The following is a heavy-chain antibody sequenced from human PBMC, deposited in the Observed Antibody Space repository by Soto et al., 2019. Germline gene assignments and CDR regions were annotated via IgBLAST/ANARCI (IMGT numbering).Heavy chain of an antibody. J-gene: IGHJ5*02. V-gene: IGHV4-30-2*01. CDR3: ARGTTVPHLDWFDP. CDR2: IYHSGST. CDR1: GGSISSGGYS. Sequence: QLQLQESGSGLVKPSQTLSLTCAVSGGSISSGGYSWSWIRQPPGKGLEWIGYIYHSGSTYYNPSLKSRVTISVDRSKNQFSLKLSSVTAADTAVYYCARGTTVPHLDWFDPWGQGTLDTVSS. D-gene: IGHD4-17*01.